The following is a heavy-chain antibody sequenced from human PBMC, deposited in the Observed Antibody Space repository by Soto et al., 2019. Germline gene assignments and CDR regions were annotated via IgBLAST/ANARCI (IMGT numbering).Heavy chain of an antibody. V-gene: IGHV1-3*01. J-gene: IGHJ2*01. D-gene: IGHD7-27*01. CDR1: GYTFTSYA. CDR2: INAGNGNT. Sequence: QVQLVQSGAEVKKPGASVKVSCKASGYTFTSYAMHWVHQAPGQRLEWMGWINAGNGNTKYSQKFQGRVTITRDTSASTAYMELSSLRSEDTAVYYCARDLGTWYFDLWGRGTLVTVSS. CDR3: ARDLGTWYFDL.